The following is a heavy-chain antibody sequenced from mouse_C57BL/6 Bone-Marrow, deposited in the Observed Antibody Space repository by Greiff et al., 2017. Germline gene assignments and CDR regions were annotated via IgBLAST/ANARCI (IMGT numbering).Heavy chain of an antibody. J-gene: IGHJ3*01. V-gene: IGHV10-1*01. Sequence: EVQGVESGGGLVQPKGSLQLSCAASGFSFNTYAMNWVRQAPGTGLEWVARIRSKSNNYATYSADSVKDRFTISRDDSESMLYLQMNNLKTEDTAMYYCVRHAFAYWGQGTLVTVSA. CDR2: IRSKSNNYAT. CDR1: GFSFNTYA. CDR3: VRHAFAY.